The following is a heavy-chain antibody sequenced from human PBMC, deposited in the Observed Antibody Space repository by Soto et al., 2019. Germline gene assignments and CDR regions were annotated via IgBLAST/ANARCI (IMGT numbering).Heavy chain of an antibody. CDR1: GGSISSGGYS. J-gene: IGHJ6*02. D-gene: IGHD3-16*01. Sequence: QLQLQESGSGLVKPSQTLSLTCAVSGGSISSGGYSWSWIRQPPGKGLEWIGYIYHSGSTYYNPSRKMRVTIPVERSTDHVPRKLGSGAAADTAGYYCARGRGGGVHGMDVWGQGTTVTVSS. V-gene: IGHV4-30-2*01. CDR3: ARGRGGGVHGMDV. CDR2: IYHSGST.